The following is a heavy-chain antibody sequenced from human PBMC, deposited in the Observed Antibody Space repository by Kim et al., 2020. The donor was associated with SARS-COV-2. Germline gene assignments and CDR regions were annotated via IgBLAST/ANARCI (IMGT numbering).Heavy chain of an antibody. CDR2: INSDGSST. Sequence: GGSLRLSCAASGFTFSSYWMHWVRQAPGNGLVWVSRINSDGSSTSYADSVKGRFTISRDNAKNTLYLQMNSLRAEDTAVYYCARVRYYDSSGYYSFWGQGTLVTVSS. V-gene: IGHV3-74*01. J-gene: IGHJ4*02. CDR3: ARVRYYDSSGYYSF. D-gene: IGHD3-22*01. CDR1: GFTFSSYW.